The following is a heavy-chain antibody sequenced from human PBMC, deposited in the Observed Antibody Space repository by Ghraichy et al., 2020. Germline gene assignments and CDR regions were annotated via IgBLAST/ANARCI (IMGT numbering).Heavy chain of an antibody. CDR3: VRDRLPSVYTGYEK. CDR2: INEDGSEK. CDR1: GFTFSSYW. Sequence: GESLNISCAASGFTFSSYWMSWVRQAPGKGLEWVANINEDGSEKYYVDSVKGRFTISRDNGKNSLNLQMNSLSPDDTAVYYCVRDRLPSVYTGYEKWGQGTLVTVSS. V-gene: IGHV3-7*03. J-gene: IGHJ4*02. D-gene: IGHD5-12*01.